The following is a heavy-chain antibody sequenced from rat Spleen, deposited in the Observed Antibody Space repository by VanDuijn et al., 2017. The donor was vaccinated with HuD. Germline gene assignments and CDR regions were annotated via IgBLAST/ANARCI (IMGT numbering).Heavy chain of an antibody. CDR1: GFTFSVSY. D-gene: IGHD1-12*02. CDR3: VRQGNYYAGNYYLYYEGFDS. Sequence: EVQLVESGGGLVQPGRSLNLSCAASGFTFSVSYMAWVRQAPEKGLEWVASISYEDRNTYYGDSVKGRFTISRDNAKSTLYLQMNSLRSEDTATYYCVRQGNYYAGNYYLYYEGFDSWGQGVMVTVSS. V-gene: IGHV5-22*01. CDR2: ISYEDRNT. J-gene: IGHJ2*01.